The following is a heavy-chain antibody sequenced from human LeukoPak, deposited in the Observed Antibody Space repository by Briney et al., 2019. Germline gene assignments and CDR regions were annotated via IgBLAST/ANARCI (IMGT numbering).Heavy chain of an antibody. CDR2: IYYSGNT. CDR1: GGSISSGGYY. J-gene: IGHJ4*02. Sequence: SETLSLTCTVSGGSISSGGYYWSWIRQPPGKGLEWIGYIYYSGNTNYNPSLKSRVTISIDTSKNQFSLKLHSVTAADTAVYYCARVGSGSFDSWGQGTLVTVSS. D-gene: IGHD1-26*01. V-gene: IGHV4-61*08. CDR3: ARVGSGSFDS.